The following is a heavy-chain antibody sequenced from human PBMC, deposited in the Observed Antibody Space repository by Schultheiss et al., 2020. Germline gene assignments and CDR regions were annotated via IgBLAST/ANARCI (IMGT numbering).Heavy chain of an antibody. J-gene: IGHJ3*02. V-gene: IGHV4-4*02. CDR2: IYHSGST. CDR3: ARAPYTTVTTAFDI. Sequence: SETLSLTCAVSGGSISSSNWWSWVRQPPGKGLEWIGEIYHSGSTNYNPSLKSRVTISVDKSKNQFSLKLSSVTAADTAVYYCARAPYTTVTTAFDIWGQGTMVTVSS. CDR1: GGSISSSNW. D-gene: IGHD4-17*01.